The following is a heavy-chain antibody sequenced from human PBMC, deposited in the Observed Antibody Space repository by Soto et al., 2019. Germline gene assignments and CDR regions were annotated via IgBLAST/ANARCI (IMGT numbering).Heavy chain of an antibody. CDR1: GFTFSSYA. CDR2: ISYDGSNK. Sequence: QVQLVESGGGVVQPGRSLRLSCAASGFTFSSYAMHWVRQAPGKGLEWVAVISYDGSNKYYADSVKGRFTISRDNSKNTLYLQMNSLRAEDTAVYYCAKDLIAGTGAATSPNYYYYGMDVWGQGTTVTVSS. V-gene: IGHV3-30*04. D-gene: IGHD6-13*01. CDR3: AKDLIAGTGAATSPNYYYYGMDV. J-gene: IGHJ6*02.